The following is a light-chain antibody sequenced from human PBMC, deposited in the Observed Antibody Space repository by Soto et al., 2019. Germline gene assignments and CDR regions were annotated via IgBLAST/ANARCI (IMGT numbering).Light chain of an antibody. CDR1: QSVSSY. V-gene: IGKV3-11*01. CDR3: QHRMNWPLT. Sequence: EIVLTQSPATLSLSPGERATLSCRASQSVSSYLAWYQQKPGQAPRLLIYGASSRATGIPDRFSGSGSGTDFTLTISSLEPEDFAVYYCQHRMNWPLTVGQGTRLEI. J-gene: IGKJ5*01. CDR2: GAS.